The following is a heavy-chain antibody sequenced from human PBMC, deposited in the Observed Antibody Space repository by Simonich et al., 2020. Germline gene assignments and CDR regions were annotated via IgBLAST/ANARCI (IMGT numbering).Heavy chain of an antibody. CDR2: INRGGVNT. CDR3: ARNRLDY. Sequence: EVQLVESGGGLVQPGGSLRLSCAASGFTFSSYWMHWVRQAPGKGFVWVARINRGGVNTSYADSVKGRFTIARDNAKNTLYLQMNSLRAEDTAVYYCARNRLDYWGQGTLVTVSS. V-gene: IGHV3-74*01. J-gene: IGHJ4*02. CDR1: GFTFSSYW.